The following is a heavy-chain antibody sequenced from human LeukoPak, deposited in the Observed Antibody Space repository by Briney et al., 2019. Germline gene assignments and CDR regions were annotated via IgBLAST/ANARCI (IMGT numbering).Heavy chain of an antibody. Sequence: PGGSLRLSCAASGFTFSSYAMSWVRQAPGKGLEWVSAISGSGGSTYYADSVKGRFTISRDNSKNTLYLQMNSLRAEDTAVYYCAKARYDILTIFPWFDPWGQGTLVTVSS. CDR3: AKARYDILTIFPWFDP. CDR2: ISGSGGST. V-gene: IGHV3-23*01. J-gene: IGHJ5*02. D-gene: IGHD3-9*01. CDR1: GFTFSSYA.